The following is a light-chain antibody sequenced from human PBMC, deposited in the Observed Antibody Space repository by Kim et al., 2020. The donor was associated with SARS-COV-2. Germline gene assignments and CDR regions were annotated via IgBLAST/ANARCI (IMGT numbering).Light chain of an antibody. CDR3: GTWDSSLSVGV. CDR1: SPNIGNNY. Sequence: QSVLTQPPSVSAAPGQKVTISCSGSSPNIGNNYVSWYQQLPGTAPKLLIYDNNKRPSGIPDRFSGSKSGTSATLGITGLQTGDEADYYCGTWDSSLSVGVFGGGTQLTVL. V-gene: IGLV1-51*01. CDR2: DNN. J-gene: IGLJ3*02.